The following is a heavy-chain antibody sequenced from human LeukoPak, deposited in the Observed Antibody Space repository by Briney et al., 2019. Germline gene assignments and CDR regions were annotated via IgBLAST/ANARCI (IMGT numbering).Heavy chain of an antibody. Sequence: GGSLRLSCAASGFSFRSYPMHWVRQAPGKGLEGVALMRSEGSDEHYADSVKGRFTISRDNSHNTLYLQMNSLHSEDTAVYYCARALALQLGASPFDYWGQGTLVTVSS. CDR1: GFSFRSYP. J-gene: IGHJ4*02. CDR2: MRSEGSDE. D-gene: IGHD1-26*01. CDR3: ARALALQLGASPFDY. V-gene: IGHV3-30*02.